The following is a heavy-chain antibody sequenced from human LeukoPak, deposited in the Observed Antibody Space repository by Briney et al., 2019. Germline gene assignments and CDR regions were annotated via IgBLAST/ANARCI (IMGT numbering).Heavy chain of an antibody. CDR2: ISYDGSNK. Sequence: PGGSLRLSCAASGFTFSSYAMHWVRQAPGKGLEWVAVISYDGSNKYYADSVKGRFTISRDNSKNTLYLQMNSLRAEDTAVCYCARAPHYYDSSPPYYWGQGTLVTVSS. V-gene: IGHV3-30-3*01. D-gene: IGHD3-22*01. CDR3: ARAPHYYDSSPPYY. CDR1: GFTFSSYA. J-gene: IGHJ4*02.